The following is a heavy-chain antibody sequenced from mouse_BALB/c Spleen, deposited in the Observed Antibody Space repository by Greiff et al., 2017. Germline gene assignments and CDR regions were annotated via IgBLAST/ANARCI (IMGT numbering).Heavy chain of an antibody. CDR3: AKSSDGALYYAMDY. V-gene: IGHV2-5-1*01. Sequence: VKLVESGPSLVQPSQSLSITCTVSGFSLTSYGVHWVRQSPGKGLEWLGVIWRGGSTDYNAAFMSRLSITKDNSKSQVFFKMNSLQADDTAIYYCAKSSDGALYYAMDYWGQGTSVTVSS. CDR2: IWRGGST. CDR1: GFSLTSYG. J-gene: IGHJ4*01. D-gene: IGHD1-1*01.